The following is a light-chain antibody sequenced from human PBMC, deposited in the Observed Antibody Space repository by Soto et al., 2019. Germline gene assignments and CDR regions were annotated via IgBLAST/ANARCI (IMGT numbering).Light chain of an antibody. CDR1: QGISSY. V-gene: IGKV1-39*01. Sequence: DIQMTQSPSTLSASVGDRVTITCRASQGISSYLNWYQQKPGKAPRILIYGASTLESGVSSRFSGSGSGTDFTLTISSLQPEDFATYYCQQSYDTPRTFGQGTKVDIK. CDR2: GAS. CDR3: QQSYDTPRT. J-gene: IGKJ1*01.